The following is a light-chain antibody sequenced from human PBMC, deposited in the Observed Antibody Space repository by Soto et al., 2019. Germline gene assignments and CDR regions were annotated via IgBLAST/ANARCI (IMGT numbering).Light chain of an antibody. J-gene: IGKJ5*01. CDR1: QSFSSRF. CDR3: QQYVTSLSAVCYLTST. CDR2: AAS. Sequence: EIVLPQSPGALSLSPGERATLSCRASQSFSSRFLTWYHHKSGQAPRVLVNAASSRATGIPNRLSGSGSGTDFNRTISRVEPEAFALYSCQQYVTSLSAVCYLTSTFGRGTRLEIK. V-gene: IGKV3-20*01.